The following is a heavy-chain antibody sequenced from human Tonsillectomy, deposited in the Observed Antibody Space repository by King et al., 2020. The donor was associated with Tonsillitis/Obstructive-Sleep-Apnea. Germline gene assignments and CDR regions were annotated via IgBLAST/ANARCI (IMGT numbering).Heavy chain of an antibody. CDR3: AGGEWFGDLLYYFDY. D-gene: IGHD3-10*01. CDR2: IYTSGST. CDR1: GGSISSYY. V-gene: IGHV4-4*07. J-gene: IGHJ4*02. Sequence: QLQESGPGLVKPSETLSLTCTVSGGSISSYYWSWIRQPAGKGLEWIGRIYTSGSTNYNPSLKSRVTMSVDTTKNQFSLKLNSVTAADTAVYYCAGGEWFGDLLYYFDYWGQGTLVTVSS.